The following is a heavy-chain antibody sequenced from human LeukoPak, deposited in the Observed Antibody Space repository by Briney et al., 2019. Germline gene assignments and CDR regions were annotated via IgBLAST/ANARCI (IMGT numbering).Heavy chain of an antibody. CDR1: GYTFTDYY. CDR2: VDPEDGET. J-gene: IGHJ4*02. V-gene: IGHV1-69-2*01. D-gene: IGHD3-10*01. CDR3: AKGEYDGWGRYYCY. Sequence: GAPLKLSCKVSGYTFTDYYMHWVQQAAGKGLEWRGLVDPEDGETIYAEKFQGRVTITADTSTDTAYMELSSLRSEDTAVYYCAKGEYDGWGRYYCYRGQGTMVTVSS.